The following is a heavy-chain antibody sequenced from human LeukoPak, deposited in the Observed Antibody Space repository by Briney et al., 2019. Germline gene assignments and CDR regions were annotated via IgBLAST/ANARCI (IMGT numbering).Heavy chain of an antibody. CDR2: IYTSGST. D-gene: IGHD2-2*03. Sequence: SETLSLTCTVSGGSISSYYRSWIRQPGGKGLEWIGRIYTSGSTNYNPSLKSRVTVSVDTSKNQFSLKLSSVTAADTAVYYCARGGSLDIVVVPAAMPAVTMYCGGDCFDYWGQGTLVTVSS. CDR1: GGSISSYY. J-gene: IGHJ4*02. CDR3: ARGGSLDIVVVPAAMPAVTMYCGGDCFDY. V-gene: IGHV4-4*07.